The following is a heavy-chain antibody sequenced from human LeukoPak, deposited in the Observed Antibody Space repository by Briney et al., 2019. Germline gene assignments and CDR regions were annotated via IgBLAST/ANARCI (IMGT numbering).Heavy chain of an antibody. Sequence: PSETLSLTCTVSGGSISSYYWSWIRQPPGKGLEWIGYIYYSGSTNYNPSLKSRVTISVDTSKNQFSLKLSSVTAADTAVYYCARGEFIAAAGTGLDYWGQGTLVTVSS. CDR2: IYYSGST. V-gene: IGHV4-59*01. CDR3: ARGEFIAAAGTGLDY. J-gene: IGHJ4*02. D-gene: IGHD6-13*01. CDR1: GGSISSYY.